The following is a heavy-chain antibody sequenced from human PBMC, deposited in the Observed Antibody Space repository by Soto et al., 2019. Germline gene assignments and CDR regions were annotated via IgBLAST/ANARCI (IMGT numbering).Heavy chain of an antibody. CDR1: GFSLTTSGVG. CDR2: IYWDDDK. J-gene: IGHJ4*02. V-gene: IGHV2-5*02. Sequence: QITLKESGPTRVRPTQTLALTCTFSGFSLTTSGVGVGWIRKTPGKALEWLGVIYWDDDKRYSPSLKSRLTITKDTSKNQLVLTMADMDPVDTATYFCAHRGYMYGNWDHGYFDYWGQGTLVTVSS. CDR3: AHRGYMYGNWDHGYFDY. D-gene: IGHD5-18*01.